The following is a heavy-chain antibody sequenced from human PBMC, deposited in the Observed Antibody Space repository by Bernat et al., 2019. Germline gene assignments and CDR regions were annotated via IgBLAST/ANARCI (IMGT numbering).Heavy chain of an antibody. CDR3: ASFDESGYSGYVDPAGAFDI. CDR1: GCTFSSYE. Sequence: EVQLVESGGGLVQPGGSLRRSCAASGCTFSSYEMNWVRQAPGKGVEWGSYISSSGSTKYYADSVKGRLTISTDTAKNSLYTPMHRLSAEDTAVTYCASFDESGYSGYVDPAGAFDIRGQGTMVTVSS. J-gene: IGHJ3*02. CDR2: ISSSGSTK. D-gene: IGHD5-12*01. V-gene: IGHV3-48*03.